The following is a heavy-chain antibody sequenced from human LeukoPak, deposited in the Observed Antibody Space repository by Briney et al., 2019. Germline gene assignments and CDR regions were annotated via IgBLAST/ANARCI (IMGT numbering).Heavy chain of an antibody. D-gene: IGHD3-10*01. CDR3: ARVRTRISGYYYYGMDV. CDR2: ISYDGSNK. CDR1: GFTFSSYA. Sequence: PGRSLRLSCAASGFTFSSYAMHWVRQAPGKGLEWVAVISYDGSNKYYADSVKGRFTISRDNSKNTLYLQMNSLRAEDTAVYYCARVRTRISGYYYYGMDVWGQGTTVTVSS. J-gene: IGHJ6*02. V-gene: IGHV3-30-3*01.